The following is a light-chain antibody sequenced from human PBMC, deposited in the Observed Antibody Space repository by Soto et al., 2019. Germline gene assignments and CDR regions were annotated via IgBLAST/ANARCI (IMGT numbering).Light chain of an antibody. CDR3: QQYGSSGT. V-gene: IGKV3-20*01. CDR1: QSVSSSY. Sequence: EIGLTQSPGTVSLSPGERATLSFMASQSVSSSYLAWYQQKPGQAPRLLIYGASNRATGIPDRFSGSGSGTDFTLTISRLEPEDFAVYYCQQYGSSGTFGQGTKVDI. CDR2: GAS. J-gene: IGKJ1*01.